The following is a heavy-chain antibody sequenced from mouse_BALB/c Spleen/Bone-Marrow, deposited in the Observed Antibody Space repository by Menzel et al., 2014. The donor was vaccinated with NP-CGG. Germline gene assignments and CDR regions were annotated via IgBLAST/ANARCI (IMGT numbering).Heavy chain of an antibody. CDR2: IDPYDSET. CDR3: ARGRDYDVFAY. CDR1: GYTFTSYW. J-gene: IGHJ3*01. D-gene: IGHD2-4*01. Sequence: QGQLKQSGAELVRPGASVKLSCKASGYTFTSYWMNWVKQRPEQGLEWIGRIDPYDSETHYNQKFKDKAILTVDKSSSSAYMQLSSLTSEASAVYYCARGRDYDVFAYWGQGTIVTVSA. V-gene: IGHV1-52*01.